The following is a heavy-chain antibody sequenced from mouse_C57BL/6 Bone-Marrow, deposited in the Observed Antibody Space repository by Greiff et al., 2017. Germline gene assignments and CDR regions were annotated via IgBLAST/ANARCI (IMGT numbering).Heavy chain of an antibody. CDR1: GYTFTSYD. J-gene: IGHJ1*03. D-gene: IGHD1-1*01. V-gene: IGHV1-85*01. CDR2: IYPRDGST. CDR3: ARLEIAGIISDWYFDV. Sequence: VQLQQSGPELVKPGASVKLSCKASGYTFTSYDINWVKQRPGQGLEWIGWIYPRDGSTKYNEKFKGKATLTVDTSSSTAYMELHSLTSVDSAVYICARLEIAGIISDWYFDVWGTGTTVTVSS.